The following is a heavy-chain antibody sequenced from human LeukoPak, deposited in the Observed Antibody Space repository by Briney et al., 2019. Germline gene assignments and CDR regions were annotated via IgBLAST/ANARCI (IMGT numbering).Heavy chain of an antibody. Sequence: PGRSLRLSCAASGFTFDDYAMHWVRQAPGKGLEWVSGISWNSGSIGYADSVKGRFTISRDNAKNSLYLQMNSLRAEDTALYYCAKDISDTMVRGDGDYFDYWGQGTLVTVSS. CDR2: ISWNSGSI. D-gene: IGHD3-10*01. J-gene: IGHJ4*02. CDR1: GFTFDDYA. CDR3: AKDISDTMVRGDGDYFDY. V-gene: IGHV3-9*01.